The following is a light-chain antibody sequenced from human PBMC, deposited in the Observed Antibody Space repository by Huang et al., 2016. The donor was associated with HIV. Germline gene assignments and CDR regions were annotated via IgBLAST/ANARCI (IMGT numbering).Light chain of an antibody. J-gene: IGKJ5*01. CDR1: QDISIW. CDR3: LQADISPRS. Sequence: DIQMTQSPSSVSASEGDTVTITRRASQDISIWLAWYQQKPREAPTLLIHSASILVSGVPSRFSGSGSGTNFSLTINGLRPDDFATYYCLQADISPRSFGQGTRLDIQ. CDR2: SAS. V-gene: IGKV1-12*01.